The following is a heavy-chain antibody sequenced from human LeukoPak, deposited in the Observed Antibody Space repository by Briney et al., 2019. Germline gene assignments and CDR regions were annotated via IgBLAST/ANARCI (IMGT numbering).Heavy chain of an antibody. Sequence: AGGSLRLSCAASGFTFDNYGMHRVRQAPGKGLEWVAIISYDGSDKYYADSVKGRFTISRDNSKNTLYLQMNSLRAEDTAVYYCAKVRVVFNWNYAYYFDSWGQGTLVTVSS. CDR3: AKVRVVFNWNYAYYFDS. J-gene: IGHJ4*02. V-gene: IGHV3-30*18. CDR1: GFTFDNYG. D-gene: IGHD1-7*01. CDR2: ISYDGSDK.